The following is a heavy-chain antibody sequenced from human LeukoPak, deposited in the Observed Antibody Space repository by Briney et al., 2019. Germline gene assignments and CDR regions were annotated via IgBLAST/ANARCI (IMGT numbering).Heavy chain of an antibody. CDR2: ISGSGGST. J-gene: IGHJ6*02. CDR1: GFTFSSYG. D-gene: IGHD1-26*01. V-gene: IGHV3-23*01. Sequence: PGGSLRLSCAASGFTFSSYGMHWVRQAPGKGLEWVSAISGSGGSTYYADSVKGRFTISRDNSKNTLYLQMNSLRAEDTAVYYCAKVSGSYFGYYYYGMDVWGQGTTVTVSS. CDR3: AKVSGSYFGYYYYGMDV.